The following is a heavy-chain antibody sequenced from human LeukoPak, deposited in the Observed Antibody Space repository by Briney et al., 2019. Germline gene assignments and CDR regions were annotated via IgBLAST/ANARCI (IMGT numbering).Heavy chain of an antibody. CDR2: IYYSGST. D-gene: IGHD2-2*01. J-gene: IGHJ3*02. CDR3: ARQTSCSSTSCYVRAFDI. Sequence: KPSETLSLTCTVSGGSISSYYWSWIRQPPGKGLERIGYIYYSGSTNYNPSLKSRVTISVDTSKNQFSLKLSSVTAADTAVHYCARQTSCSSTSCYVRAFDIWGQGTMVTVSS. CDR1: GGSISSYY. V-gene: IGHV4-59*08.